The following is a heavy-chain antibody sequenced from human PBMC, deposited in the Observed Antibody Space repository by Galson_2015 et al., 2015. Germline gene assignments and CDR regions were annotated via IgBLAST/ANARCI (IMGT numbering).Heavy chain of an antibody. Sequence: PALVTPTQTLTLTCTFSGFSLSTSGVGVGWIRQPPGKALEWLALISWDDNKRYSPSLKSRLTITKDTSKNQVVLTMTNMDPVDTATYYCAHLPPTQLLFDYWGQGTLVTVSS. CDR1: GFSLSTSGVG. V-gene: IGHV2-5*02. CDR3: AHLPPTQLLFDY. D-gene: IGHD2-2*01. J-gene: IGHJ4*02. CDR2: ISWDDNK.